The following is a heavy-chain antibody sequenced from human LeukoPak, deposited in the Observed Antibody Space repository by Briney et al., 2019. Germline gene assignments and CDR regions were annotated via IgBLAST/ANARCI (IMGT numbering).Heavy chain of an antibody. Sequence: SETLSLTCTVSGGSISTYYWSWIRQPAGKGLEWIGRIYASGSTNCNPSLKSRVTMSVDTSKNQFSLKLSSVTAADTAVYYCARLNSGWPLDYWGQGTLVTVSS. D-gene: IGHD5-12*01. CDR2: IYASGST. V-gene: IGHV4-4*07. J-gene: IGHJ4*02. CDR3: ARLNSGWPLDY. CDR1: GGSISTYY.